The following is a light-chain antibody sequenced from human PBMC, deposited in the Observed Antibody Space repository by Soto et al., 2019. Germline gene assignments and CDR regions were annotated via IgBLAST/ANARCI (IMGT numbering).Light chain of an antibody. CDR2: DAS. Sequence: DIQMTQSPSTLSASVGDRVTITCRASQSISSWLAWYQQKPGKAPKLLIYDASSLESGVPSRVSCSRSGTEFPRTISSLQPDDFATYYCQQYNSYSWTFGQGTKVEIK. J-gene: IGKJ1*01. V-gene: IGKV1-5*01. CDR1: QSISSW. CDR3: QQYNSYSWT.